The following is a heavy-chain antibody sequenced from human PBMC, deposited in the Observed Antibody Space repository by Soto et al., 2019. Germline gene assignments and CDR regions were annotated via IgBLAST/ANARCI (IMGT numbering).Heavy chain of an antibody. Sequence: ASVKVSCKASGFSNYYIHWVRQAPRQGFEWMGLVNPSGTSTNYAQKFQGRVTMTRDTSASTVFMELGSLGSEDTALYYCGGETPGSGFIDYWGQGTLVTVSS. CDR1: GFSNYY. D-gene: IGHD2-15*01. J-gene: IGHJ4*02. CDR3: GGETPGSGFIDY. V-gene: IGHV1-46*03. CDR2: VNPSGTST.